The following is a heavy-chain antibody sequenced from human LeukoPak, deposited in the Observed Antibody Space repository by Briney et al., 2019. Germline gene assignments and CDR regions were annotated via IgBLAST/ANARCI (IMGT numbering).Heavy chain of an antibody. CDR2: INPNSGGT. CDR1: GYTYTSYY. V-gene: IGHV1-2*06. CDR3: AREKDTAMVTSLDY. Sequence: ASVKVSCKASGYTYTSYYIHWVRQAPGQGLEWMGRINPNSGGTNYAQKFQGRVTMTRDTSISTAYMELSRLRSDDTAVYYCAREKDTAMVTSLDYWGQGTLVTVSS. J-gene: IGHJ4*02. D-gene: IGHD5-18*01.